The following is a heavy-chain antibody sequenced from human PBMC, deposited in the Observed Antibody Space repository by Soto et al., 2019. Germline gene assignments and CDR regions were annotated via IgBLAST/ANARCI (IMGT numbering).Heavy chain of an antibody. V-gene: IGHV1-69*01. J-gene: IGHJ4*02. D-gene: IGHD6-6*01. CDR3: ARSLTPQLGGSGPFDY. Sequence: QVLLVQSGAEVKKPGSSVKVSCKASGGTFSSYAISWVRQAPGQGLEWMGGIIPIFGTANYAQKFQGRVTITADESTSTAYMELSSLRSEDTAVYYCARSLTPQLGGSGPFDYWGQGTLVTVSS. CDR2: IIPIFGTA. CDR1: GGTFSSYA.